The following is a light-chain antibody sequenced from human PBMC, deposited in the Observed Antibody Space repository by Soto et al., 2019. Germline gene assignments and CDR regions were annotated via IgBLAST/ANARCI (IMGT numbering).Light chain of an antibody. Sequence: EIVLTQSPGIVSLSPGERASLSCGASQSISSSFLAWYQQKPGQAPRLLIYGASIRATGIPDRFSGTGSETDFTLTISRLEPEDFAVYYCQQYDNSPITFGQGTRLEIK. CDR3: QQYDNSPIT. J-gene: IGKJ5*01. V-gene: IGKV3-20*01. CDR2: GAS. CDR1: QSISSSF.